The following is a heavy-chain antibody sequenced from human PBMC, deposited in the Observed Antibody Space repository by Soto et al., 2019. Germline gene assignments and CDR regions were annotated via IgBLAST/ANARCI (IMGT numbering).Heavy chain of an antibody. CDR2: IKHSGSS. CDR1: AGCLSHYY. CDR3: ARGGSSDWQVALDI. D-gene: IGHD6-19*01. V-gene: IGHV4-34*01. J-gene: IGHJ3*02. Sequence: ASESMSLTCAVCAGCLSHYYWNGIRQYPGKGLEWIGKIKHSGSSNYNPSLRSRVSISVDMSKNQFSLRLTSVTAADTAVYYCARGGSSDWQVALDIWGKGTMVTV.